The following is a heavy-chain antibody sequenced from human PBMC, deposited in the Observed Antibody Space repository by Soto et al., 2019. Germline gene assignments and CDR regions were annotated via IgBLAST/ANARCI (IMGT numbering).Heavy chain of an antibody. D-gene: IGHD2-21*02. CDR3: ALPSCGGDCYSPFDY. CDR1: GVGLSTYA. CDR2: ISGNSGKT. J-gene: IGHJ4*02. V-gene: IGHV3-23*01. Sequence: EVQLLESGGGFVQPGGSLRLSCTASGVGLSTYAIRWVRQAPGKGLEWVSVISGNSGKTDYADCVKGRLSISRDKSENTVYLQMNRLRAEDTAVYYCALPSCGGDCYSPFDYWGQGTLVTVSS.